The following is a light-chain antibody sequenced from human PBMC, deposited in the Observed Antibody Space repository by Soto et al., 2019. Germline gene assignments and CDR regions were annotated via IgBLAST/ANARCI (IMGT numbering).Light chain of an antibody. Sequence: DLQMTQSPSTLSASVGDRVTIDCRASHNINNLLAWYQQKPGEAPKLLIFRASNLYSGVPPRFSGSGSGTQFTLTINGLQPDDFATYYCQQYNNYEWTFGQATKVEVK. CDR1: HNINNL. V-gene: IGKV1-5*03. J-gene: IGKJ1*01. CDR2: RAS. CDR3: QQYNNYEWT.